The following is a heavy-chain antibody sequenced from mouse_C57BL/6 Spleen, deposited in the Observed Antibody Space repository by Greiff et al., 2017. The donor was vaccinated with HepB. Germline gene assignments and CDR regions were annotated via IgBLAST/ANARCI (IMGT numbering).Heavy chain of an antibody. CDR3: ARSVDYGNYYAMDY. CDR2: IDPSDSYT. CDR1: GYTFTSYW. D-gene: IGHD2-1*01. J-gene: IGHJ4*01. Sequence: QVQLQQPGAELVMPGASVKLSCKASGYTFTSYWMHWVKQRPGQGLEWIGEIDPSDSYTNYNQKFKGKSTLTVDKSSSTAYMQLSSLTSEDSAVYYCARSVDYGNYYAMDYWGQGTSVTVSS. V-gene: IGHV1-69*01.